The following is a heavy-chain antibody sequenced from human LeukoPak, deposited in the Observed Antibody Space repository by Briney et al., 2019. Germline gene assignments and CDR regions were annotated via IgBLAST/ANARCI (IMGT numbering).Heavy chain of an antibody. Sequence: GGSLRLSCAASGFTFDDYAMHWVRQAPGKGLEWVSGISWNSGSIGYADSVKGRFTISRDNAKNSLYLQMNSLRDEDTAVYYCARDPPYYYDSSGLGDYWGQGTLVTVSS. CDR1: GFTFDDYA. V-gene: IGHV3-9*01. D-gene: IGHD3-22*01. J-gene: IGHJ4*02. CDR3: ARDPPYYYDSSGLGDY. CDR2: ISWNSGSI.